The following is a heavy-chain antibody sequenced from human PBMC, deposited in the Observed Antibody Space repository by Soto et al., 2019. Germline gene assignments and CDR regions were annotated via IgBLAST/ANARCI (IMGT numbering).Heavy chain of an antibody. CDR3: ARTYDSNGYANEFDS. Sequence: PSETLSLTCNVSGRSISSYYWSWVRQPPGKGLEWIGYIYDSGITSYNPSLKSRVTMSADTSKNQFSLKLTSVTGADTAVYYCARTYDSNGYANEFDSWGQGILVTVSS. CDR1: GRSISSYY. J-gene: IGHJ4*02. CDR2: IYDSGIT. D-gene: IGHD3-22*01. V-gene: IGHV4-59*01.